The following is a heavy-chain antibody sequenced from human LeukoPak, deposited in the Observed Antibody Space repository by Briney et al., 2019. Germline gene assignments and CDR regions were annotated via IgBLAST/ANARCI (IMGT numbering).Heavy chain of an antibody. V-gene: IGHV4-39*01. CDR3: ARQNPATTADY. D-gene: IGHD1-7*01. CDR2: IYYSGST. Sequence: SETLSLTCTVSGGSISSSSYYWGWIRQPPGKGLEWIGNIYYSGSTYYNPSVKSRVTISVDTSKNQFSLKMSSVTAADTAVYYCARQNPATTADYWGQGSLVTVSS. CDR1: GGSISSSSYY. J-gene: IGHJ4*02.